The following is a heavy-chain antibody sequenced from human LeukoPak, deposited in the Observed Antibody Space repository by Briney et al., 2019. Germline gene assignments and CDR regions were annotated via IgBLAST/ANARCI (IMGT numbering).Heavy chain of an antibody. Sequence: ASAWVSSEESLYTFSSSVICWVRQAPRQGLEWMGWISAFNVDTNYAQKLQGRVSLSTDTSTSTAYMELRSLRSDDTAVYYCARSSYSSGWYENNYWGQGTLVTVSS. CDR2: ISAFNVDT. J-gene: IGHJ4*02. D-gene: IGHD6-19*01. V-gene: IGHV1-18*01. CDR3: ARSSYSSGWYENNY. CDR1: LYTFSSSV.